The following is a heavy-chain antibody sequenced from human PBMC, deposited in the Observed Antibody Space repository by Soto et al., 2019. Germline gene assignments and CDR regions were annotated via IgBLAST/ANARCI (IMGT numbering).Heavy chain of an antibody. CDR1: GYTFTSYY. J-gene: IGHJ4*02. CDR2: INPSGGST. CDR3: ASDGANYSSGWRYFDY. V-gene: IGHV1-46*01. D-gene: IGHD3-22*01. Sequence: QVQLVQSGAEVKKPGASVKVSCKASGYTFTSYYMHWVRQAPGQGLEWMGIINPSGGSTSYAQKFQGRVTMTRDTSTSTVYMELSSQRSGDTAVYYCASDGANYSSGWRYFDYWGQGTLVTVSS.